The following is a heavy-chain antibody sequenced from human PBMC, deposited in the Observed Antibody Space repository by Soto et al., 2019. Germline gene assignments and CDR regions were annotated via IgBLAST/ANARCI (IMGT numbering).Heavy chain of an antibody. J-gene: IGHJ3*02. V-gene: IGHV1-18*04. CDR2: ISAYNGNT. CDR1: GYTFTSYG. CDR3: ARVPYCGGDCYSTFDI. D-gene: IGHD2-21*02. Sequence: QVQLVQSGAEVKKPGASVKVSCKASGYTFTSYGISWVRQAPGQGLEWMGWISAYNGNTSYAQKLQGRVTVTTDTSTSTAYMELRSLRSDDTAVYYCARVPYCGGDCYSTFDIWGQGTMVTVSS.